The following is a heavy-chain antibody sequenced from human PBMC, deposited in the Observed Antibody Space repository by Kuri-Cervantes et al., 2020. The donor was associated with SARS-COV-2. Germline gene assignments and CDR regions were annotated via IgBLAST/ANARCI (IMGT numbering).Heavy chain of an antibody. CDR1: GFTFSSYW. Sequence: GESLKISCAASGFTFSSYWMSWVRQAPGKGLEWVANIKQDGSEEYYVDSVKGRFTISRDKAKNSLYLQMNSLRAEDTAVYYCARHRNSIVIVPAAMSHWGQGTLVTYSS. CDR3: ARHRNSIVIVPAAMSH. D-gene: IGHD2-2*01. J-gene: IGHJ4*02. CDR2: IKQDGSEE. V-gene: IGHV3-7*03.